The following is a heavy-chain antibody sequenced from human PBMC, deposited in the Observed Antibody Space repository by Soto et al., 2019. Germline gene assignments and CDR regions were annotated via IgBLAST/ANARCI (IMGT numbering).Heavy chain of an antibody. J-gene: IGHJ5*02. V-gene: IGHV3-11*06. D-gene: IGHD4-17*01. CDR3: ARGLGWIDP. CDR2: MSGSKIDT. CDR1: GFTFNNYY. Sequence: QVQLVESGGGLVKPGGSLRLSCAASGFTFNNYYMTWIRQAPGKGLEWVSYMSGSKIDTNYADSVKGRFTISRDNANKSLYLQMNSLRAEDTAIYYCARGLGWIDPWGQGALVTVSS.